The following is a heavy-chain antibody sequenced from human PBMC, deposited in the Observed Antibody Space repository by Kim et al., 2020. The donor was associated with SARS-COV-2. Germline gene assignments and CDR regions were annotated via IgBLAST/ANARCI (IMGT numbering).Heavy chain of an antibody. CDR2: FTSGRHT. J-gene: IGHJ3*02. CDR3: ARCGGGGWRNGPIYAFDM. Sequence: GSLRLSCAASGFTFSSYAMSWVRQAPGKGLEWVSTFTSGRHTYYADSVKGRFSISRDNSKNTVYLQMNSLRAEDTAVYYCARCGGGGWRNGPIYAFDMWGQGTMVTVSS. CDR1: GFTFSSYA. V-gene: IGHV3-23*01. D-gene: IGHD2-21*01.